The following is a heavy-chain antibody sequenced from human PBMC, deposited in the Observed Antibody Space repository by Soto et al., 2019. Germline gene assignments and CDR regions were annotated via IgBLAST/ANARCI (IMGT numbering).Heavy chain of an antibody. D-gene: IGHD6-25*01. CDR3: ASQRGGGGY. CDR1: GFTVSNNY. J-gene: IGHJ4*02. Sequence: EVQLVESGGGLIQPGGSLRLSCAVSGFTVSNNYMSWVRQAPGKGLEGVSVIYSGGYTAYGDSVKGRFTISRDNSKNTLYLKKNTPGAADTAGFFCASQRGGGGYWGQGTLVTVSS. CDR2: IYSGGYT. V-gene: IGHV3-53*01.